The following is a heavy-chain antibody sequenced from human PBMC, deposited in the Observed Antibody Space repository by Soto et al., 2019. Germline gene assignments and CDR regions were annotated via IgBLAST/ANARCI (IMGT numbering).Heavy chain of an antibody. J-gene: IGHJ6*02. V-gene: IGHV4-59*12. CDR3: AREMTDFTYGMDV. CDR1: GGSLRPYY. Sequence: PSETLSLTCTVSGGSLRPYYWSWVRQPPGRGLEWIGYIYYNGGANYNPSLNSRITISLDTPKKQFSLRLSSVTAADTAVYYCAREMTDFTYGMDVWGQGTTVTVSS. CDR2: IYYNGGA.